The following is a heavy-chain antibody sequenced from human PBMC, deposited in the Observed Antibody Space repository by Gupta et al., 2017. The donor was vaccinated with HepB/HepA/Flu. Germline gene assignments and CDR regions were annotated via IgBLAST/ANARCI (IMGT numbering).Heavy chain of an antibody. CDR2: ISAYNGNT. V-gene: IGHV1-18*01. CDR1: GYTFTSYG. D-gene: IGHD2-2*03. Sequence: QVQLVQSGAEVKKPGASVKVSCKASGYTFTSYGISWVRQAPGQGLEWMGWISAYNGNTNYAQKLQGRVTMTTDTSTSTAYMELRSLRSDDTAVYYCARVAGYCSSTSCPGHFDYWGQGTLVTVSS. J-gene: IGHJ4*02. CDR3: ARVAGYCSSTSCPGHFDY.